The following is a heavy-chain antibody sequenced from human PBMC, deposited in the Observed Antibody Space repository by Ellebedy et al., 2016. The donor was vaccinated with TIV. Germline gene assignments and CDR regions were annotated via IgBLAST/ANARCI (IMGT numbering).Heavy chain of an antibody. V-gene: IGHV4-59*01. D-gene: IGHD5-24*01. Sequence: SETLSLTCTVSGGSLSSYYWSWVRQPPAKGLEWIGYIYDTGSTSYLPSLRSRVSISIDTSKNQLRLRLNSVTAADTAVDYCAREAVEVATVEDFYYYMDAWGKGTTVTVSS. CDR1: GGSLSSYY. CDR2: IYDTGST. J-gene: IGHJ6*03. CDR3: AREAVEVATVEDFYYYMDA.